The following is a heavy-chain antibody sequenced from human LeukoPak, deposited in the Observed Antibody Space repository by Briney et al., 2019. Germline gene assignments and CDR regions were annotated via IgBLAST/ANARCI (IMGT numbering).Heavy chain of an antibody. CDR2: INRSGST. CDR3: ARSRVVVTAIPGAFDI. J-gene: IGHJ3*02. D-gene: IGHD2-21*02. Sequence: SETLSLTCAVYGGSFSGYYWSWIRQPPGKGLEWIGEINRSGSTNYNPSLKSRVTISVDTSKNQFSLKLSSVTAADTAVYYCARSRVVVTAIPGAFDIWGQGTMVTVSS. CDR1: GGSFSGYY. V-gene: IGHV4-34*01.